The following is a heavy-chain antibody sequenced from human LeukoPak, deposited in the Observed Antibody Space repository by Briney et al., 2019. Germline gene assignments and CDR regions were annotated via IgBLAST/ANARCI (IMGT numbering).Heavy chain of an antibody. CDR3: ARWYSSSWYSWAYFDY. J-gene: IGHJ4*02. CDR2: IYYSGST. V-gene: IGHV4-59*08. D-gene: IGHD6-13*01. Sequence: SETLSLTCTVSGGSISSYYWSWIRQPPGKGLEWIGYIYYSGSTNYNPSLKSRVTISVDTSKNQFSLKLSSATAADTAVYYCARWYSSSWYSWAYFDYWGQGTLVTVSS. CDR1: GGSISSYY.